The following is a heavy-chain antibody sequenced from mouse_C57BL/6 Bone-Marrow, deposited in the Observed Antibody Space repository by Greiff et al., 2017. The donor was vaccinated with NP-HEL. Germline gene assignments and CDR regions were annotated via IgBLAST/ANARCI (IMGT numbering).Heavy chain of an antibody. V-gene: IGHV1-80*01. CDR2: IYPGDGDT. CDR1: GYAFSSYW. J-gene: IGHJ1*03. D-gene: IGHD1-1*01. CDR3: ARRGLGSSYWYFDV. Sequence: QVQLQQSGAELVKPGASVKTSCKASGYAFSSYWMNWVKQRPGKGLEWIGQIYPGDGDTNYNGKFKGKATLTADKSSSTAYMQLSSLTSEDSAVYFCARRGLGSSYWYFDVWGTGTTVTVSS.